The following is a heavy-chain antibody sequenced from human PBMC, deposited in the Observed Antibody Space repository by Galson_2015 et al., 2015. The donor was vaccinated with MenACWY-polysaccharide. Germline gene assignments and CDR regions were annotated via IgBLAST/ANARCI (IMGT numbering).Heavy chain of an antibody. V-gene: IGHV3-30-3*01. Sequence: RLSCAASGFTFSSYAMHWVRQAPGKGLDWVTVISYDETNKYYADSVKSRFTISRDNSKKSLYLQMDSLRAEDTAVYYCARSYCDRTTCYGLDLWGQGTLVTVSS. CDR2: ISYDETNK. CDR1: GFTFSSYA. D-gene: IGHD2-2*01. J-gene: IGHJ5*02. CDR3: ARSYCDRTTCYGLDL.